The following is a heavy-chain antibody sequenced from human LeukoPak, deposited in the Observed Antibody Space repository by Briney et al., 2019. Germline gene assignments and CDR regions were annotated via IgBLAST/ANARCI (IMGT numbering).Heavy chain of an antibody. D-gene: IGHD6-19*01. CDR3: ARAYKDRSLAGKKEFFQH. CDR1: GFTFDNYA. CDR2: ISWNSGTI. Sequence: GGSLRLSCAASGFTFDNYAMNWVRQVPGKGLEWISLISWNSGTIGYADSAKGRFTISRDNANNFLYLQMNSLRAEDTALYYCARAYKDRSLAGKKEFFQHWGQGTLVTVSS. V-gene: IGHV3-9*01. J-gene: IGHJ1*01.